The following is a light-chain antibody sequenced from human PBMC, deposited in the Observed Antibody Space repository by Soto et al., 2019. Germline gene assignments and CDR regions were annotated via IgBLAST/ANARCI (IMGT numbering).Light chain of an antibody. J-gene: IGLJ2*01. CDR3: CSYAGSSTPVV. CDR1: SSDVGSYNL. CDR2: EVS. Sequence: QSVLTQPASVSGSPGQSITISCTGISSDVGSYNLVSWYQQHPGKAPKLMIYEVSKRPSGVSNRFSGSKSGNTASLTISGLQAEDEADYYCCSYAGSSTPVVFGGGTKVTVL. V-gene: IGLV2-23*02.